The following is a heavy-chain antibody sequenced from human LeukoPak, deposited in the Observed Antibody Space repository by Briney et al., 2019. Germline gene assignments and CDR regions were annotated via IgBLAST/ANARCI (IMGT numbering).Heavy chain of an antibody. D-gene: IGHD2-8*01. Sequence: GGSLRLSCAASGFSFSTWSVNWVRQAPGKGLEWVSSISSSSRYIYYADSVKGRFTISRDNAKNSLYLQMNSLRAEDTAVYYCAGVSYFDLWGRGTLVTVSS. CDR1: GFSFSTWS. CDR2: ISSSSRYI. CDR3: AGVSYFDL. V-gene: IGHV3-21*01. J-gene: IGHJ2*01.